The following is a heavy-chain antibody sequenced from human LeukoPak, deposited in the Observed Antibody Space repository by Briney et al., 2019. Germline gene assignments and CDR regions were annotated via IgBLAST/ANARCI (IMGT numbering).Heavy chain of an antibody. CDR2: ISSSSSYI. CDR1: GFTVSSNY. Sequence: GGSLRLSCAASGFTVSSNYMSWVRQAPGKGLEWVSSISSSSSYIYYADSVKGRFTISRDNAKNSLYLQMNSLRAEDTAVYYCASAGGKTYYDILTGYSKPPIDYWGQGTLVTVSS. D-gene: IGHD3-9*01. J-gene: IGHJ4*02. CDR3: ASAGGKTYYDILTGYSKPPIDY. V-gene: IGHV3-21*01.